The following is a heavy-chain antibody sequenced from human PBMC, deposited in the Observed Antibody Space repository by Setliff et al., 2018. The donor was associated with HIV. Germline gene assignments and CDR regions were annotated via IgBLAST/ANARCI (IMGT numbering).Heavy chain of an antibody. CDR3: ARVQMAYAAFDV. CDR2: IYFTGSS. V-gene: IGHV4-59*01. Sequence: TLSLTCTVSGGSISTYYWSWIRQPPGKGLEWIGSIYFTGSSDNNPSLKSRVTLSVDTSKHQFSLKLSSVTAADTAVYYCARVQMAYAAFDVWGQGTVVTVSS. J-gene: IGHJ3*01. D-gene: IGHD4-17*01. CDR1: GGSISTYY.